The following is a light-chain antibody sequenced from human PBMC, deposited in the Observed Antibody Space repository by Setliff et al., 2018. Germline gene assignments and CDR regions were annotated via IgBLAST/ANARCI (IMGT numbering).Light chain of an antibody. J-gene: IGLJ1*01. CDR2: EVS. V-gene: IGLV2-14*01. CDR3: SSYTSLSTRV. Sequence: QSALAQPASVSGSPGQSITISCAGTSSDVGAYSHVSWYQQYPGKAPKLMISEVSNRPSGVSYRFSGSKSGNTASPTISGLQAEDEADYYCSSYTSLSTRVFGTGTKVTVL. CDR1: SSDVGAYSH.